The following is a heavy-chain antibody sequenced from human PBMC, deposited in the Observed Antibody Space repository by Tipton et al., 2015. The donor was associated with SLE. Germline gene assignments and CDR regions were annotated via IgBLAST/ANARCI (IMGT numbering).Heavy chain of an antibody. CDR2: INYSGST. CDR1: GGSISSYS. CDR3: ARFRYYDLLYYFDY. Sequence: TLSLTCTVSGGSISSYSWGWIRQPPGKGLEWIGSINYSGSTYYNPSLKSRVTISVDTSKNQFSLKLSSVTAADTAVYYCARFRYYDLLYYFDYWGQGTLVTVSS. J-gene: IGHJ4*02. V-gene: IGHV4-39*07. D-gene: IGHD3-3*01.